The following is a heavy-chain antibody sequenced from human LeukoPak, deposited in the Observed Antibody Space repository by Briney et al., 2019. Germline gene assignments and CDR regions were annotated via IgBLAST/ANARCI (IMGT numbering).Heavy chain of an antibody. CDR2: IYYSGST. V-gene: IGHV4-39*07. Sequence: SETLSLTCTVSGGSISSSSYYWGWIRQPPGKGLEWIGSIYYSGSTYYSPSLKSRVTISVDTSKNQFSLKLSSVTAADTAVYYCARGGYRFKAFDIWGQGTMVTVSS. CDR1: GGSISSSSYY. CDR3: ARGGYRFKAFDI. J-gene: IGHJ3*02. D-gene: IGHD4-4*01.